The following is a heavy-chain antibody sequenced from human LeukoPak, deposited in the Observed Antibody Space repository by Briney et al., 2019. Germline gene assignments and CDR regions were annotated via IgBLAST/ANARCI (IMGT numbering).Heavy chain of an antibody. J-gene: IGHJ6*02. CDR2: INPNSGGT. CDR3: AREGNGYNWNYWGAVIYGMDV. Sequence: ASVRVSCKASGYTFTGYYMHWVRQAPGQGLEWMGWINPNSGGTNYAQKFQGRVTMTRDTSISTAYMELSRLRSDDTAVYYCAREGNGYNWNYWGAVIYGMDVWGQGTTVTVSS. V-gene: IGHV1-2*02. CDR1: GYTFTGYY. D-gene: IGHD1-7*01.